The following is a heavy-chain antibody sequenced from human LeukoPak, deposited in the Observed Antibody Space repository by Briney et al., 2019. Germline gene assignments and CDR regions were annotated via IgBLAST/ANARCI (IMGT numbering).Heavy chain of an antibody. D-gene: IGHD3-16*02. CDR3: ARDTDPSHYRRTRYDIWFDP. CDR2: INTNTGNS. J-gene: IGHJ5*02. V-gene: IGHV7-4-1*02. CDR1: AYTSTSYY. Sequence: ASVKVSCKASAYTSTSYYMHWVRQAPGQGLEWMGWINTNTGNSTYAQGFTGRFVFSLDTSVSTAYLQISSLKAEDTAVYYCARDTDPSHYRRTRYDIWFDPWGPGTLVTVSS.